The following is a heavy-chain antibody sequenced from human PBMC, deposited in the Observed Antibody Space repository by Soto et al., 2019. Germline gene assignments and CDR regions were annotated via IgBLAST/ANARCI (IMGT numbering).Heavy chain of an antibody. CDR3: ARAARNDAFDI. J-gene: IGHJ3*02. V-gene: IGHV4-59*01. Sequence: PSETLSLTCTVSGGSISSYYWSWIRQPPGKGLEWIGYIYYSGSTNYNPSLKSRVTISVDTSKNQFSLRLSSVTAAGTAVYYCARAARNDAFDIWGQGTMVTVSS. CDR1: GGSISSYY. CDR2: IYYSGST.